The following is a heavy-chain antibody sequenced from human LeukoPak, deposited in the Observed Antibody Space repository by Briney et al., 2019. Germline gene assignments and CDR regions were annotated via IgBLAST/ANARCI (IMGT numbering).Heavy chain of an antibody. V-gene: IGHV1-18*01. D-gene: IGHD6-13*01. CDR1: GYTFTSYG. CDR3: ARGSGYSSTVSEFDP. Sequence: ASVKVSCRASGYTFTSYGISWVRQAPGQGLEWMGWISAYNGNTNYAQKLQGRVTMTTDTSTSTAYMELRSLRSDDTAVYYCARGSGYSSTVSEFDPWGQGTLVTVSS. CDR2: ISAYNGNT. J-gene: IGHJ5*02.